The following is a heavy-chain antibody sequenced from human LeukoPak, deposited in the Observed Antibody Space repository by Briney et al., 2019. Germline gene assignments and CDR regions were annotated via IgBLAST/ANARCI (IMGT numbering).Heavy chain of an antibody. CDR1: GGSISATSYY. Sequence: PSETLSLTCTVSGGSISATSYYWGWVRQPPEKGLEWIGSVSQGGSTSYNPSLKSRVSVSVDTSNDRISLILTSATAADTAVYYCARSDHSHLVNWFDSWGQGVLVTVSS. D-gene: IGHD2-21*01. CDR3: ARSDHSHLVNWFDS. V-gene: IGHV4-39*01. CDR2: VSQGGST. J-gene: IGHJ5*01.